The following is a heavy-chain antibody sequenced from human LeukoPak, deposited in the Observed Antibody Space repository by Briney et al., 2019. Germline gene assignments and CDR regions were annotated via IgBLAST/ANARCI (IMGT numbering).Heavy chain of an antibody. D-gene: IGHD5-18*01. V-gene: IGHV3-74*01. CDR2: INCDGSST. Sequence: GGSLRLSCAASGFTFSNYWMHWVRKAPGKGLVWVSRINCDGSSTTYAGSGKGRFTISRDSVKNTLYLPIHSLRAEDTAVYYCARVDTAMDPFDYWGQGTQVTVSS. CDR3: ARVDTAMDPFDY. J-gene: IGHJ4*02. CDR1: GFTFSNYW.